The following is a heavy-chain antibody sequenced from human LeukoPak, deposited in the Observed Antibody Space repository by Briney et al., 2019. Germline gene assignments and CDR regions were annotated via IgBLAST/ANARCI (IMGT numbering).Heavy chain of an antibody. CDR1: GGSISGYY. Sequence: PSETLSLTCTVSGGSISGYYWSWIRQPPGKGLEWIGYIFYSGSTNYNPSLKSRVTISVDTSKNQFSLKLSSVTAADTAVYYCARLNGSGASYYYYYYMDVWGKGTTVTISS. CDR3: ARLNGSGASYYYYYYMDV. J-gene: IGHJ6*03. CDR2: IFYSGST. V-gene: IGHV4-59*08. D-gene: IGHD3-10*01.